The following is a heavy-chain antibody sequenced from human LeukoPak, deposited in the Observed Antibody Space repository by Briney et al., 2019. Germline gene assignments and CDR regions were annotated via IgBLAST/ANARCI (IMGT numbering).Heavy chain of an antibody. CDR1: GFTVSSNY. V-gene: IGHV3-48*01. CDR2: IGSAI. Sequence: PGGSLRLSCAASGFTVSSNYMSWVRQAPGKGLEWISYIGSAIYYADSVKGRFTISRDNAKNSLFLQMNSLRAEDTAVYYCARDHAYAFDIWGQGTLVTVSS. J-gene: IGHJ3*02. CDR3: ARDHAYAFDI. D-gene: IGHD2-2*01.